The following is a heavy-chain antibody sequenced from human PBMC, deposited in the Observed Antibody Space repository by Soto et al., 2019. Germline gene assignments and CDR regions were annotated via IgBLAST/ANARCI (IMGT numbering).Heavy chain of an antibody. CDR1: GGSISSGGYY. CDR2: IYYSGST. D-gene: IGHD3-10*01. J-gene: IGHJ5*02. Sequence: QVQLQESGPGLVKPSQTLSLTCTVSGGSISSGGYYWSWIRQHPGKGLEWIGYIYYSGSTYYKPSLKSRVTISVDTSKNQFSLQLSSVTAADTAVYYCARCITMVRGVIRWFDPWGQGTLVTVSS. CDR3: ARCITMVRGVIRWFDP. V-gene: IGHV4-31*03.